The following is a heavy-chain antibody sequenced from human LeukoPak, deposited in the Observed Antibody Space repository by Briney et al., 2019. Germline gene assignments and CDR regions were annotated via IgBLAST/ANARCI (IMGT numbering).Heavy chain of an antibody. CDR2: IIPILGIA. V-gene: IGHV1-69*04. Sequence: ASVKVSCKASGGTFSSYAISWVRQAPGQGLEWMGRIIPILGIANYAQKFQGRVTITRNTSISTAYMELSSLRSEDTAVYYCARASYPTIGDAFDIWGQGTMVTVSS. D-gene: IGHD1-26*01. CDR1: GGTFSSYA. J-gene: IGHJ3*02. CDR3: ARASYPTIGDAFDI.